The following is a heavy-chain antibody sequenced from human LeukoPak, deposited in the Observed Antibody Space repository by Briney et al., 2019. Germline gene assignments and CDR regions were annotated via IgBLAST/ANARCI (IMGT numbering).Heavy chain of an antibody. V-gene: IGHV4-34*01. D-gene: IGHD2-15*01. CDR2: INHSGST. J-gene: IGHJ4*02. CDR1: GASFSGYY. CDR3: ARGCSGGNCYTAIDY. Sequence: PSETPSLTCAVYGASFSGYYWSWIRQPPGKGLEWIGEINHSGSTNYNPSLKSRLTISVDTSKNQFFLKLSSVTAADTAVYYCARGCSGGNCYTAIDYWGQRTLVTVSS.